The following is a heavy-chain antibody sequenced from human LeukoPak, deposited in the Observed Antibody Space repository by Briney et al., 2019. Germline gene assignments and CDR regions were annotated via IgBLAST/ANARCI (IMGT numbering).Heavy chain of an antibody. J-gene: IGHJ4*02. CDR2: IVVGSGNT. V-gene: IGHV1-58*01. Sequence: SVKVSFKASGFTFTSSAVQWVRQARGQRLEGEGWIVVGSGNTNYAQKFQERVTITRDMSTSTAYMELSSLRSEDTAVYYCAAGHLDSYCSSTSCYGTFDYWGQGTLVTVSS. CDR3: AAGHLDSYCSSTSCYGTFDY. CDR1: GFTFTSSA. D-gene: IGHD2-2*01.